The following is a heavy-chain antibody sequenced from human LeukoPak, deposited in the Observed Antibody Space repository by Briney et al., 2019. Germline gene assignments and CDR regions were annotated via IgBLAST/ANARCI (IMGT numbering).Heavy chain of an antibody. J-gene: IGHJ4*02. Sequence: SETLSLTCADYGGSFSGYYWSWIRQPPGKGLEWSGEINHSGSTNYNPSLKSRVTISVDKSKNQFSLKLSSVTAADTAVYYCARRTTVTIPFGYWGQGTLVIVSS. D-gene: IGHD4-11*01. V-gene: IGHV4-34*01. CDR1: GGSFSGYY. CDR3: ARRTTVTIPFGY. CDR2: INHSGST.